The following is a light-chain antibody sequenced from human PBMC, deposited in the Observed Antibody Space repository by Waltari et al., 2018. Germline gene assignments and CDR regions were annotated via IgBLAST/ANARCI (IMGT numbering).Light chain of an antibody. V-gene: IGLV2-14*03. Sequence: QSALTQPASVSGSPGQSITISCTGTSSDLGGFDYVSWYQQHPGKAPKLMIYDVISRPSGVSTRFSGSRSGNTASLTISGLQAEDEADYYCSSYTSSSTVVFGGGTKLTVL. CDR1: SSDLGGFDY. CDR3: SSYTSSSTVV. CDR2: DVI. J-gene: IGLJ2*01.